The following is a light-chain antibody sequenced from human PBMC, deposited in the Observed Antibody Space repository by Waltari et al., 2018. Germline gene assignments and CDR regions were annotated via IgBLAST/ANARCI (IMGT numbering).Light chain of an antibody. Sequence: DIQMTQSPSSLSASVGDRLTITCRASQSITTYLNWFQPKPGKAPDLLIYAVSNLQSGVPSRFSGSRSGTDFTLTISSLQPEDFATYYCQQTYSAPYTFGQGTKLEIK. CDR2: AVS. CDR1: QSITTY. J-gene: IGKJ2*01. V-gene: IGKV1-39*01. CDR3: QQTYSAPYT.